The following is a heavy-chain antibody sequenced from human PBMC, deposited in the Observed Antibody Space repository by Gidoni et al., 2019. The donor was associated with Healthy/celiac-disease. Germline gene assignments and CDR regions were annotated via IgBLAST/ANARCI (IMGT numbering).Heavy chain of an antibody. CDR1: GGSISSHH. D-gene: IGHD3-22*01. J-gene: IGHJ6*02. V-gene: IGHV4-59*11. CDR2: IYYSGST. Sequence: QVQLQESGPGLVTPSETLPPTCTVPGGSISSHHWSWIRQPPGKGLEWIGYIYYSGSTNYNPSLKSRVTISVDTSKNQFSLKLSSVTAADTAVYYCARSPGRDSSGYTYYYYYGMDVWGQGTTVTVSS. CDR3: ARSPGRDSSGYTYYYYYGMDV.